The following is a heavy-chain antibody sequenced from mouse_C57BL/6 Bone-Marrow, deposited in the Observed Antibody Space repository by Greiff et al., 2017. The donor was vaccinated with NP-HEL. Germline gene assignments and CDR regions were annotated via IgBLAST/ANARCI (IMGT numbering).Heavy chain of an antibody. CDR3: ARDQYY. CDR2: ISDGGSYT. J-gene: IGHJ4*01. V-gene: IGHV5-4*01. CDR1: GFTFSSYA. Sequence: EVKLMESGGGLVQPGGSLKLSCAASGFTFSSYAMSWVRQTPEKRLEWVATISDGGSYTYYPDNVKGRFTISRDNAKNNLYLQMSHLKSEDTAMYYCARDQYYWGQGTSVTVSS.